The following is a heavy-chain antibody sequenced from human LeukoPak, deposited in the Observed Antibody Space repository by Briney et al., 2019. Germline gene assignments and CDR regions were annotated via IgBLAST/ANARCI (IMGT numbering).Heavy chain of an antibody. V-gene: IGHV3-30*04. CDR1: GFTFSSYA. CDR3: ARESRYYFDY. J-gene: IGHJ4*02. D-gene: IGHD6-13*01. CDR2: ISYDGSNK. Sequence: PGRSLRLSCAASGFTFSSYAMHWVRQAPGKGLEWVAVISYDGSNKYYADSVKGRFTISRDNSKNTLYLQMNSLRAEDTAAYYCARESRYYFDYWGQGTLVTVSS.